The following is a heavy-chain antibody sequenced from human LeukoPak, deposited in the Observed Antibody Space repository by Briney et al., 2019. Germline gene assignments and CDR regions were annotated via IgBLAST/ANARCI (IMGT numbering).Heavy chain of an antibody. Sequence: SVKVSCKASGGTFSSYAISWVRQAPGQGLEWMGGINPIFGTANYAQKFQGRVTITADESTSTAYMELSSLRSEDTAVYYCARAGAAAIWVVYYGMDVWGQGTTVTVSS. D-gene: IGHD2-2*02. J-gene: IGHJ6*02. CDR2: INPIFGTA. CDR3: ARAGAAAIWVVYYGMDV. CDR1: GGTFSSYA. V-gene: IGHV1-69*13.